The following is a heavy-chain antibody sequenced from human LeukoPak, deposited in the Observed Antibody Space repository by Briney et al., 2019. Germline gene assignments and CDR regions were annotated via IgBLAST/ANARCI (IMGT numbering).Heavy chain of an antibody. D-gene: IGHD3-10*01. J-gene: IGHJ4*02. Sequence: PGGSLRLSCVASGFTFSSYWMHWVRHDPRKGLVWVSRINGDGRNINYADSVRGRFTISRDNAKNTLYLQMNSLRAEDTAVYYCAKEGVATMVRGVSYFDYWGQGTLVTVSS. CDR1: GFTFSSYW. V-gene: IGHV3-74*01. CDR3: AKEGVATMVRGVSYFDY. CDR2: INGDGRNI.